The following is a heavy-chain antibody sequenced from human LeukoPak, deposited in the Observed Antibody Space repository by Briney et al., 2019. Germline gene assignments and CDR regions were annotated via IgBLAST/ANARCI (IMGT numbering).Heavy chain of an antibody. CDR1: GFTFSSYA. CDR2: ISYDGSNK. Sequence: GGSLRLSCAASGFTFSSYAMSWVRQAPGKGLEWVAVISYDGSNKYYADSVKGRFTISRDNSKNTLYLQMNSLRAEDTAVYYCARDLPPAPWNGMDVWGQGTTVTVSS. D-gene: IGHD2-2*01. CDR3: ARDLPPAPWNGMDV. J-gene: IGHJ6*02. V-gene: IGHV3-30-3*01.